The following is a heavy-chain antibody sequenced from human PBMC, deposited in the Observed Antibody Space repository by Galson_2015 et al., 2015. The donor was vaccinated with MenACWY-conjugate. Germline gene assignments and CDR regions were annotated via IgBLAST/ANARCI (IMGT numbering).Heavy chain of an antibody. CDR2: ISGHGTTT. D-gene: IGHD2-2*01. Sequence: LRLSCATSGFTFSSYAMSWVRLAPGKGLEWVSGISGHGTTTDYADSVQGRCTISRDSSTNTLYLQLDSLRAEDTAVYYCAKGTAQHCSATNCYSFDYWGQGTLVTVSS. CDR1: GFTFSSYA. J-gene: IGHJ4*02. CDR3: AKGTAQHCSATNCYSFDY. V-gene: IGHV3-23*01.